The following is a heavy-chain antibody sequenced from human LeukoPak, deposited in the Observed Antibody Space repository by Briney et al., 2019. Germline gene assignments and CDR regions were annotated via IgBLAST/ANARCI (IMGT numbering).Heavy chain of an antibody. V-gene: IGHV1-18*01. D-gene: IGHD3-16*01. Sequence: GASVKVSCKASGYTVTSYGISWVRQAPGQGLEWMGWISAYNGNTNYAQKLQGRVTMTTDTSTSTAYMELRSLRSDDTAVYYCASQQSPGGGYYGMDVWGQGTTVTVSS. CDR2: ISAYNGNT. CDR3: ASQQSPGGGYYGMDV. CDR1: GYTVTSYG. J-gene: IGHJ6*02.